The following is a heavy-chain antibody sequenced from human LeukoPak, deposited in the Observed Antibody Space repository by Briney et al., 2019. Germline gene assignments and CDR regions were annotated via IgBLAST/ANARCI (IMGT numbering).Heavy chain of an antibody. Sequence: SETLSPTCTVSGGSISSGDYYWSWIRQPPGKGLEWIGYIYYSGSTYYNPSLKSRVTISVDTSKNQFSLKLSSVTAADTAVYYCARHYSSSSAFDIWGQGTMVTVSS. CDR2: IYYSGST. V-gene: IGHV4-30-4*01. J-gene: IGHJ3*02. CDR1: GGSISSGDYY. D-gene: IGHD6-13*01. CDR3: ARHYSSSSAFDI.